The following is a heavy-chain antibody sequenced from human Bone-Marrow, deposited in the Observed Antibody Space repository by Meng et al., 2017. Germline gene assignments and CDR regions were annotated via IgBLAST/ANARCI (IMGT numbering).Heavy chain of an antibody. V-gene: IGHV4-59*01. J-gene: IGHJ4*02. Sequence: QEQLQESGPGLVKPSETLSLTCTVSGGSISTYSWSWIRQSPEKGLEWIGYINYSGRTNYIPSLRSRATISVDPSKNQFSLNLRSVTAADTAVYYCARGPSHGGSYSDYWGQGTLVTVSS. D-gene: IGHD2-21*02. CDR1: GGSISTYS. CDR3: ARGPSHGGSYSDY. CDR2: INYSGRT.